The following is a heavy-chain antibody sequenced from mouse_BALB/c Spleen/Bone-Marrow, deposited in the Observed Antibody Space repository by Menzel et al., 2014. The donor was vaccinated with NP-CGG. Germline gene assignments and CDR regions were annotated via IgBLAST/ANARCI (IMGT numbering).Heavy chain of an antibody. CDR1: GYSFTSYW. D-gene: IGHD1-2*01. V-gene: IGHV1S126*01. CDR3: ARVGLRLPYYFDY. Sequence: VQLQQSGPQVVRPGASVKISCKASGYSFTSYWMHWVKQRPGQGLEWIGMIDPSDSETRLNQEFKDKATLTVDKSSSTAYMQLSSPTSEDSAVYYCARVGLRLPYYFDYWGQGTTLTVSS. CDR2: IDPSDSET. J-gene: IGHJ2*01.